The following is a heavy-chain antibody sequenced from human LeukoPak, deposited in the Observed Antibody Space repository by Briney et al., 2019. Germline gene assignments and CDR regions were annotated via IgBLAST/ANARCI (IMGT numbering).Heavy chain of an antibody. D-gene: IGHD2-15*01. CDR3: ARDNGWSADF. CDR1: GFTFSRHW. J-gene: IGHJ4*02. V-gene: IGHV3-7*03. CDR2: VKQDGSAK. Sequence: GGSLRLSCAASGFTFSRHWMYWVRQAPGKGLEWVANVKQDGSAKPYVDSVKGRFTISRDNAKNSLFLQMNSLRAEDTAVYYCARDNGWSADFWGQGTLVTVSS.